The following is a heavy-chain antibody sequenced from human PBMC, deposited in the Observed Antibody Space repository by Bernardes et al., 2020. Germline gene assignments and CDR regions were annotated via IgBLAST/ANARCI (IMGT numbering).Heavy chain of an antibody. D-gene: IGHD2-15*01. J-gene: IGHJ6*02. Sequence: GGSLRLSCAASGFTFRSYDMHWVRQATGKGLEWVSAIGTAGDTYYPGSVKGRFTISRENAKNSLYLQMNSLRAGDTAVYYCARAGYCSGGSCPYYYYYGMDVCGQGTTVTVSS. CDR3: ARAGYCSGGSCPYYYYYGMDV. V-gene: IGHV3-13*01. CDR1: GFTFRSYD. CDR2: IGTAGDT.